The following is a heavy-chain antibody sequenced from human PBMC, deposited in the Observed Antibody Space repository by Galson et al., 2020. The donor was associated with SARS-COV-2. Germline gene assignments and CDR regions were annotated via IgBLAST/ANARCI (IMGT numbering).Heavy chain of an antibody. CDR3: TRPGRDNGYRRYLGDEYAMAVGGRGPTFTFSSASTKGPSVFPLAPSSRGTSGSTAALGCRVKDY. J-gene: IGHJ4*01. Sequence: SQTLSLTCTVSGGSVSSSSYYWGWIRQPPGKGLEWIGSIYYTGSTHYTPSFESRVTISVDTSKNLVSLRLSSVTAADTAVYYCTRPGRDNGYRRYLGDEYAMAVGGRGPTFTFSSASTKGPSVFPLAPSSRGTSGSTAALGCRVKDYSG. V-gene: IGHV4-39*01. D-gene: IGHD5-12*01. CDR1: GGSVSSSSYY. CDR2: IYYTGST.